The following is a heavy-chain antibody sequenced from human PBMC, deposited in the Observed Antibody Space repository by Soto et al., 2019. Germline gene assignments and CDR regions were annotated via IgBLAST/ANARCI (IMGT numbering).Heavy chain of an antibody. CDR1: GFTFRSYG. D-gene: IGHD3-3*01. Sequence: PWGSLRLSCAASGFTFRSYGMHWVRQAPGKGLEWVAVISYDGSNKYYVDSVKGRFTISRDNSKNTLYLQMNSLRAEDTAVYYCAKDGLRFLEWLSYFDYWGQGTLVTVSS. CDR3: AKDGLRFLEWLSYFDY. CDR2: ISYDGSNK. J-gene: IGHJ4*02. V-gene: IGHV3-30*18.